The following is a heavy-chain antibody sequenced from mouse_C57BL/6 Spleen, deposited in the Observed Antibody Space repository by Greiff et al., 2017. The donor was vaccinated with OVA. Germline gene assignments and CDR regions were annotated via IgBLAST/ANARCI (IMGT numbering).Heavy chain of an antibody. D-gene: IGHD2-1*01. V-gene: IGHV3-8*01. J-gene: IGHJ1*03. CDR1: GYSITSAY. CDR2: ISYSGST. CDR3: ARSTMPSWYFDV. Sequence: EVKLMESGPGLAEPSQTLSLTCSVTGYSITSAYWNWIRKFPGNKLEYMGYISYSGSTYYNPSLKSRISITRDTSKNQYYLQLNSVTTEDTATYYCARSTMPSWYFDVWGTGTTVTVSS.